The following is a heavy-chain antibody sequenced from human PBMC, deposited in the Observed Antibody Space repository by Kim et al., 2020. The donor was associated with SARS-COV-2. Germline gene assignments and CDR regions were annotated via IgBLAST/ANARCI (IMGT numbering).Heavy chain of an antibody. Sequence: GGSLRLSCAASGFTFSSYGMHWVRQAPGKGLEWVAVISYDGSNKYYADSVKGRFTISRDNSKNTLYLQMNSLRAEDTAVYYCAKDFGEGYSSSVFDYWGQGTLVTVSS. D-gene: IGHD6-13*01. CDR3: AKDFGEGYSSSVFDY. V-gene: IGHV3-30*18. CDR2: ISYDGSNK. CDR1: GFTFSSYG. J-gene: IGHJ4*02.